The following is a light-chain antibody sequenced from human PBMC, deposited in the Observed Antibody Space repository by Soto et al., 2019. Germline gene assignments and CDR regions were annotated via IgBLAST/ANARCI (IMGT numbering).Light chain of an antibody. CDR1: RGVSANY. Sequence: ENLLTQSPGTLSLSPGEGATLSCRASRGVSANYLAWYQQKPGQAPTLLIYGASIRAAGIPDRFSGSGSGTDFTLTISSLEPEDFALYYCQQHSTWPTFGQGTRLEIK. V-gene: IGKV3D-20*02. CDR2: GAS. CDR3: QQHSTWPT. J-gene: IGKJ5*01.